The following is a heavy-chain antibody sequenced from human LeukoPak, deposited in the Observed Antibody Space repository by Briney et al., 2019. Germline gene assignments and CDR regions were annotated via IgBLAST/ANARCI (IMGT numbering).Heavy chain of an antibody. CDR1: GFTFSDHW. J-gene: IGHJ4*02. D-gene: IGHD3-22*01. CDR3: ASREGYYYDSSGIALGI. CDR2: IRSDSSAI. V-gene: IGHV3-48*01. Sequence: GGSLRLSCAVSGFTFSDHWMHWVRQAPGKGLEWVSYIRSDSSAIYYADSVKGRFTISRDNAEKSLYLQMNSLRADDTAVYYCASREGYYYDSSGIALGIWGQGTLVTVSS.